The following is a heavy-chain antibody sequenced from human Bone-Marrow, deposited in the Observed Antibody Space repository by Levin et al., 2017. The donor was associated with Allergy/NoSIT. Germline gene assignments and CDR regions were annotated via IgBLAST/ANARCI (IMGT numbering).Heavy chain of an antibody. CDR3: AKDLGPPAGSVYYYYYYGMDV. D-gene: IGHD1-14*01. Sequence: GGSLRLSCAASGFTFDDYTMHWVRQAPGKGLEWVSLISWDGGSTYYADSVKGRFTISRDNSKNSLYLQMNSLRTEDTALYYCAKDLGPPAGSVYYYYYYGMDVWGQGTTVTVSS. V-gene: IGHV3-43*01. CDR1: GFTFDDYT. CDR2: ISWDGGST. J-gene: IGHJ6*02.